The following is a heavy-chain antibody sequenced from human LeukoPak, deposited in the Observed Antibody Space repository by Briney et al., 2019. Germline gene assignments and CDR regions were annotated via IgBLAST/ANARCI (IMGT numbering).Heavy chain of an antibody. Sequence: SQTLSLTCAISGDSVSSNIAAWNWLRQSPRRGLEWLGRTHYSSRWYNDYAVSVKSRITIYADTSKNQFSLQLNSVPPEDTAIYYCARSQGDMDVWGKGTSVTVSS. CDR3: ARSQGDMDV. D-gene: IGHD1-26*01. J-gene: IGHJ6*03. V-gene: IGHV6-1*01. CDR1: GDSVSSNIAA. CDR2: THYSSRWYN.